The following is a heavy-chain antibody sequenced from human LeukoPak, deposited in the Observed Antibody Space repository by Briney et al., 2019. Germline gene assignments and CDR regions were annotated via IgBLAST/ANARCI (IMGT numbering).Heavy chain of an antibody. CDR3: ARDGGGVSSWVSH. CDR1: GYSFTAYW. J-gene: IGHJ4*02. V-gene: IGHV5-10-1*01. D-gene: IGHD2-8*02. Sequence: GESLRISCKGSGYSFTAYWISWVRQMPGEGLEWMARIDPGDSFTKYSPSFQGHVSISADKSTSTVYLQWRSLRASDTAMYYCARDGGGVSSWVSHWGQGTQVTVSS. CDR2: IDPGDSFT.